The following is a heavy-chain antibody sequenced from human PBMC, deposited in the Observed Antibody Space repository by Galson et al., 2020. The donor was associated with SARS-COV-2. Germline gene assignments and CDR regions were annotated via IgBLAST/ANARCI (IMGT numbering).Heavy chain of an antibody. CDR1: GGSISSSSYY. V-gene: IGHV4-39*01. CDR2: IYYSGST. Sequence: SETLSLTCTVSGGSISSSSYYWGWIRQPPGKGLEWIGSIYYSGSTYYNPSLKSRVTISVDTSKNQFSLKLSSVTAADTAVYYCARAWGSFTSYYFDYWGQGTLVTVSS. J-gene: IGHJ4*02. D-gene: IGHD3-16*01. CDR3: ARAWGSFTSYYFDY.